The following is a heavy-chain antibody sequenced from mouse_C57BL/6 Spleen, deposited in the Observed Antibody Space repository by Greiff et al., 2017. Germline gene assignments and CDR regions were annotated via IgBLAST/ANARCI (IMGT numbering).Heavy chain of an antibody. Sequence: QVQLQQPGAELVRPGPSVKLSCKASGYTFTSYWMDWVKQRPGQGLEWIGNIYPSDSETHYNQKFKDKATLTVDKSSSTAYMQLSSLKSEDSAVYYCARPPSGISYGYAMDYWGQGTSVTVSS. V-gene: IGHV1-61*01. CDR1: GYTFTSYW. D-gene: IGHD1-1*01. CDR3: ARPPSGISYGYAMDY. CDR2: IYPSDSET. J-gene: IGHJ4*01.